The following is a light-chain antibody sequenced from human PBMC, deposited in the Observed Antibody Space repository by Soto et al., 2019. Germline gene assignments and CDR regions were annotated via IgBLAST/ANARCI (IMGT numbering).Light chain of an antibody. Sequence: QSVLTQPPSVSGAPGQRVTIYCTGSSSDIGAGYDVHWYQQLPGTAPKLLIYGNNNRPSGVPDRFSGSKSGTAASLAITGLQADDEADYYCQSYDSSLSGSGVFGGGTKLTVL. CDR2: GNN. CDR3: QSYDSSLSGSGV. V-gene: IGLV1-40*01. J-gene: IGLJ2*01. CDR1: SSDIGAGYD.